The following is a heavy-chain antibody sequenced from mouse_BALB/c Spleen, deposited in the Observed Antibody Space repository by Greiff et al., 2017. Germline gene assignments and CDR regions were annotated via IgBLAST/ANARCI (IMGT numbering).Heavy chain of an antibody. CDR2: INPYYGST. V-gene: IGHV1-39*01. CDR1: GYSFTDYI. CDR3: ARYRYDEDYAMDY. J-gene: IGHJ4*01. D-gene: IGHD2-14*01. Sequence: VQLQQTGPELVKPGASVKISCKASGYSFTDYIMLWVKQSHGKSLEWIGNINPYYGSTSYNLKFKGKATLTVDKSSSTAYMQLNSLTSEDSAVYYCARYRYDEDYAMDYWGQGTSVTVSS.